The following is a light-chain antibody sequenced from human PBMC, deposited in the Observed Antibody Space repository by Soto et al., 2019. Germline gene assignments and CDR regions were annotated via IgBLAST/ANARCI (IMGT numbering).Light chain of an antibody. Sequence: QSVLTQPASVSGSPVQSITISCTGTNSDVGGYNYVSWYQQHPGKAPKFMIYDVSSRPSGVSDRFSGSKSGNTASLTISGLQAEDEADYYCSSYTTSNTRQIVFGTGTKVTVL. CDR3: SSYTTSNTRQIV. V-gene: IGLV2-14*01. CDR2: DVS. J-gene: IGLJ1*01. CDR1: NSDVGGYNY.